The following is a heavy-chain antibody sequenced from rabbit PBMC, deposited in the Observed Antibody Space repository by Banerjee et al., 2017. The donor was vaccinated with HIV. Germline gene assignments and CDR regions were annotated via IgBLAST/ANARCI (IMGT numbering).Heavy chain of an antibody. V-gene: IGHV1S40*01. Sequence: QSLEESGGDLVKPGASLTLTCTASGFSFSSSYYMCWVRQAPGKGLEWIACIYAGTSDNTYYASWAKGRFTISKTSSTTVTLQMTSLTAADTATYFCARDLVYGDAGLNLWGPGTLVTVS. CDR1: GFSFSSSYY. D-gene: IGHD2-1*01. CDR2: IYAGTSDNT. CDR3: ARDLVYGDAGLNL. J-gene: IGHJ4*01.